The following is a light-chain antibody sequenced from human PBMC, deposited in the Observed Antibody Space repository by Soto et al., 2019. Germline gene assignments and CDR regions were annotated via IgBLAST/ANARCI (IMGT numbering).Light chain of an antibody. Sequence: EIVVTQSPATLSASPGERVTLSCRASQFVSRRLAWYQQRLGQVPRLLIYDTSTRAPGISARFSDSGSGPEFTLTISSLQSEDFAVYYCQEYIHWPPGMYGPGTTVDIK. J-gene: IGKJ1*01. CDR3: QEYIHWPPGM. CDR1: QFVSRR. CDR2: DTS. V-gene: IGKV3-15*01.